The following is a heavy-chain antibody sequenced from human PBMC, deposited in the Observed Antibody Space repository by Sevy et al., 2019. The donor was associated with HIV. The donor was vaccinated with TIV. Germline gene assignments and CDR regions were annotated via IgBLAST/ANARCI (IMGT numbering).Heavy chain of an antibody. Sequence: GGSLRLSCGASGFTFSTYWMSWVRQAPGKGREWVANINQDGSQTYYVDSVKGRFTISKDNAKNSLYLQMSSLGAEDTAVYYCAREFDGGPDYWGQGTLVTVSS. CDR2: INQDGSQT. D-gene: IGHD3-9*01. CDR1: GFTFSTYW. V-gene: IGHV3-7*01. CDR3: AREFDGGPDY. J-gene: IGHJ4*02.